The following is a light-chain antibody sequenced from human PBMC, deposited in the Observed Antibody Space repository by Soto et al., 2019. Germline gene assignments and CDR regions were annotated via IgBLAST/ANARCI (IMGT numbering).Light chain of an antibody. CDR3: QQYDSYSYT. CDR2: DAS. CDR1: QTIGNW. V-gene: IGKV1-5*01. J-gene: IGKJ2*01. Sequence: IQMTQSPSTLSASVGDRVTITCRASQTIGNWLAWYQQKTGKAPKLLIYDASSLERGVPSRFSGSRSGTELTLTISSLQPDDFATYYCQQYDSYSYTFDQGTKPDIK.